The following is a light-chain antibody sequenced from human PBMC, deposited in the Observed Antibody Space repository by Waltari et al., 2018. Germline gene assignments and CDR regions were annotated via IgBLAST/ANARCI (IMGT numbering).Light chain of an antibody. CDR2: DAS. Sequence: DIQMTQSHSSLSASVGDRVTITCQASQDISNYLNWYQQKTGKAPKLLIYDASNLETGVPSRFSGSGSGTDFTFTISSLQPEDIATYYCQQYDNLLALTFGGGTKVEIK. V-gene: IGKV1-33*01. CDR3: QQYDNLLALT. CDR1: QDISNY. J-gene: IGKJ4*01.